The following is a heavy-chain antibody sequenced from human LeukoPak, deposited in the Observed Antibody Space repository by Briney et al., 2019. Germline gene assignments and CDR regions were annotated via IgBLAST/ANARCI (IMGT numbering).Heavy chain of an antibody. CDR1: GFTFSSYG. Sequence: GGSLRLSCAASGFTFSSYGMNWVRQAPGKGLEWVANIKQDGSEKYYVDSVKGRFAISRDNSKNSLYLQMNSLRTEDTALYYCAKDIWRRGYGDYDAFDIWGQGTMVTVSS. CDR3: AKDIWRRGYGDYDAFDI. D-gene: IGHD4-17*01. CDR2: IKQDGSEK. V-gene: IGHV3-7*03. J-gene: IGHJ3*02.